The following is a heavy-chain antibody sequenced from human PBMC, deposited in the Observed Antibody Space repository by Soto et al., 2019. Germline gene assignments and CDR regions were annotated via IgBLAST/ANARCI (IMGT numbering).Heavy chain of an antibody. CDR3: ARGIGYCSSINCYSSRRLRFDS. J-gene: IGHJ4*02. Sequence: WTWIRQSPEKGLEWIGEVHHSGTTYYNPSLKTRVTISVPTPKNQFSLKMSSVTAADTAVYYCARGIGYCSSINCYSSRRLRFDSWGQGTLVTVSS. CDR2: VHHSGTT. D-gene: IGHD2-2*01. V-gene: IGHV4-34*01.